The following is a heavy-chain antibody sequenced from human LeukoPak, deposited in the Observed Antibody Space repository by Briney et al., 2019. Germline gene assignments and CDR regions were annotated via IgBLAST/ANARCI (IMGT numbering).Heavy chain of an antibody. CDR3: ANIIRKYTSGYYYFDY. J-gene: IGHJ4*02. Sequence: GGSLRLSCAASGFTFGSYAVTWVRQAPGKGLEWVSGISGSGGSTYYADSVKGRFTVSRDNSKNTLYLQMNSLRAEDTAVYYCANIIRKYTSGYYYFDYWGQGTLVTVSS. V-gene: IGHV3-23*01. CDR1: GFTFGSYA. CDR2: ISGSGGST. D-gene: IGHD6-25*01.